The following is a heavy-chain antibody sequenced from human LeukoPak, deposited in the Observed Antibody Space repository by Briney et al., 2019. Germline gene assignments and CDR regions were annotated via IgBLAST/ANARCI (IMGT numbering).Heavy chain of an antibody. Sequence: SETLSLTCAVYGGSFSGYYWSWIRQPPGKGLEWIGEINHSGSTNYNPSLKSRVTISVDTSKTQFSLKLSSVTAADTAVYYCARGRRAGTAARSYYFDYWGQGTLVTVSS. CDR2: INHSGST. CDR3: ARGRRAGTAARSYYFDY. CDR1: GGSFSGYY. J-gene: IGHJ4*02. V-gene: IGHV4-34*01.